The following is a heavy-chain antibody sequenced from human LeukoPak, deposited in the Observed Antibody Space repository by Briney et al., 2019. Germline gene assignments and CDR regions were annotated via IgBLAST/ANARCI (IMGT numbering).Heavy chain of an antibody. J-gene: IGHJ4*02. V-gene: IGHV3-21*01. Sequence: GGSLRLSCAASGFTFSSYSMNWVRQAPGKGLEWVSFIRSSSSYIYYADSVKGRFTISRGNAKNSLYLQMNSLRAEDTAVYCCARPGIAVAGEFFDYWGQGTLVTVSS. CDR3: ARPGIAVAGEFFDY. CDR2: IRSSSSYI. D-gene: IGHD6-19*01. CDR1: GFTFSSYS.